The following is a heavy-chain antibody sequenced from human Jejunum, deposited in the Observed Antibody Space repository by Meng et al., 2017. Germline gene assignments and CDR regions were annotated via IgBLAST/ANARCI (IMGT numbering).Heavy chain of an antibody. J-gene: IGHJ4*02. CDR1: GGSISDYY. CDR3: ARGNEYSNYGADF. V-gene: IGHV4-34*01. D-gene: IGHD4-11*01. CDR2: INDSGST. Sequence: QVKLQQWGAGLLKPSETLSLTCAVYGGSISDYYWTWIHQPPGKGLEWIGEINDSGSTNYNPSLKSRVTISVDTSKSQFYLRVSSVTAADTAVYYCARGNEYSNYGADFWGQGTLVTVSS.